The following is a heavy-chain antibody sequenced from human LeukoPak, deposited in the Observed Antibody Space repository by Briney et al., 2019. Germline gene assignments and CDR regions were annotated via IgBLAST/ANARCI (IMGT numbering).Heavy chain of an antibody. V-gene: IGHV4-59*01. CDR1: GGSINSYY. Sequence: PSETLSLTCTVSGGSINSYYWSWIRQPPGKGLEWIGYIYYSGSTNYNPSLKSRVTISVDTSKNQFSLKLSSVTAADTAVYYCARGGYFDWLSYGAFDYWGQGTLVTVSS. CDR2: IYYSGST. D-gene: IGHD3-9*01. J-gene: IGHJ4*02. CDR3: ARGGYFDWLSYGAFDY.